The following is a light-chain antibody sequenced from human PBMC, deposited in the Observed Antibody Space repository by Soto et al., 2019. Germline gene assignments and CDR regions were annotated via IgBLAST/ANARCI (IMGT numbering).Light chain of an antibody. Sequence: EIVLTQSPGTLSVSPGERATVSCRASQTVSSGFLAWYQQKPGQAPRLLIYGVSSRATGIPDRFSGSGAGTDFTLTISRLEPEDFAVYYCQQYASSPTFGEGTRLEIK. V-gene: IGKV3-20*01. CDR2: GVS. CDR1: QTVSSGF. J-gene: IGKJ5*01. CDR3: QQYASSPT.